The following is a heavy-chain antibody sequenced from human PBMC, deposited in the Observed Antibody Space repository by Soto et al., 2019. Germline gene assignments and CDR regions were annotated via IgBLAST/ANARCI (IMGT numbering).Heavy chain of an antibody. D-gene: IGHD3-22*01. J-gene: IGHJ4*02. V-gene: IGHV3-48*02. CDR1: GFTFSSYS. CDR2: ISSSSSTI. Sequence: GGSLRLSCAASGFTFSSYSMNWVRQALGKGLEWVSYISSSSSTIYYADSVKGRFTISRDNAKNSLYLQMNSLRDEDTAVYYCARDGGYYDSSGYYWPLDFDYWGQGTLVTVSS. CDR3: ARDGGYYDSSGYYWPLDFDY.